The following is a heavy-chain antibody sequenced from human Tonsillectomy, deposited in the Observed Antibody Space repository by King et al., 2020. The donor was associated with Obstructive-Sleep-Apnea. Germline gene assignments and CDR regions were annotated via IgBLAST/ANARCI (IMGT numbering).Heavy chain of an antibody. CDR1: GGSISSYY. CDR2: IYYSGST. J-gene: IGHJ4*02. D-gene: IGHD4-17*01. V-gene: IGHV4-59*08. Sequence: VQLQESGPGLVKPSETLSLTCTVSGGSISSYYWSWIRQPPGKGLEWIGDIYYSGSTKYKPSLKSRVTISVDTSENQLSLELSSGTAADTAGYYWARLDYGEGVFDYWGQGALVTVSS. CDR3: ARLDYGEGVFDY.